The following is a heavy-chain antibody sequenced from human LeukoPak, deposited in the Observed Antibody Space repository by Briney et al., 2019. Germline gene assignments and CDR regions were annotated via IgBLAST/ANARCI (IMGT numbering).Heavy chain of an antibody. CDR3: AKDKMVRGVPFYGMDV. Sequence: PGGSLRLSCAASGFTFSSYAMSWVRQAPGKGLEWVSAISGSGGSTYYADSVKGRFTISRDNSKNTLYLQMSSLRAEDTAVYYCAKDKMVRGVPFYGMDVWGQGTTVTVSS. CDR2: ISGSGGST. V-gene: IGHV3-23*01. J-gene: IGHJ6*02. CDR1: GFTFSSYA. D-gene: IGHD3-10*01.